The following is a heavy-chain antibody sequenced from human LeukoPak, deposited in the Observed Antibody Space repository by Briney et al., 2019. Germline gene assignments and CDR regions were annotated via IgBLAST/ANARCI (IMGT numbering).Heavy chain of an antibody. CDR3: ARGRGWVDH. CDR2: IKQDGSQK. V-gene: IGHV3-7*01. Sequence: GGSLRLSCAASGFTFSSYWMSWVRQAPGKGLEWVANIKQDGSQKYYVDSVKGRFTISRDNARNSVNLQLNSLRVEDTALYYCARGRGWVDHWGQGTLVTVSS. J-gene: IGHJ4*02. D-gene: IGHD3-16*01. CDR1: GFTFSSYW.